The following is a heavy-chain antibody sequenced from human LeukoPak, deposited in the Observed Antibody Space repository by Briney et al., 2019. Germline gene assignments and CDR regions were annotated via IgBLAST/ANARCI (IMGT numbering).Heavy chain of an antibody. Sequence: ASVTVSCKASGYTFTGYYMHWVRQAPGQGLAWMGWINPSGGSTSYAQKFQGRVTMTRDTSTSTVYMELSSLRSEDTAVYYCARDLGKTYYDFWSGYFYYYYGMDAWGQGTTVTVSS. V-gene: IGHV1-46*01. CDR3: ARDLGKTYYDFWSGYFYYYYGMDA. CDR2: INPSGGST. J-gene: IGHJ6*02. CDR1: GYTFTGYY. D-gene: IGHD3-3*01.